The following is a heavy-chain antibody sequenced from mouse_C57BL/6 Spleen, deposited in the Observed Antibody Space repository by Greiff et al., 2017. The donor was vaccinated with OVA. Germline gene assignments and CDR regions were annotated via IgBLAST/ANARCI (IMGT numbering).Heavy chain of an antibody. CDR2: ISDGGSYT. Sequence: EVQVVESGGGLVKPGGSLKLSCAASGFTFSSYAMSWVRQTPEKRLEWVATISDGGSYTYYPDNVKGRFTISRDNAKNNLYLQMSHLKSEDTAMYYCARDPNFYYYAMDYWGQGTSVTVSS. CDR3: ARDPNFYYYAMDY. V-gene: IGHV5-4*01. J-gene: IGHJ4*01. CDR1: GFTFSSYA.